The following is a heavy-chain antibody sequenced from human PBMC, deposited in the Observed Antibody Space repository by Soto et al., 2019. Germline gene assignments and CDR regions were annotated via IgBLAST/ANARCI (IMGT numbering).Heavy chain of an antibody. Sequence: QVQLVESGGGVVQPGRSLRLSCAASGFTFSSYDIHWVRQAPGKGLEWVALISYDGNNKYYADSVKGRFTIARDNSKNTLYLQMNSLRDEDTAVYYCAKLITMVRGVIMDAFDIWSQRTMVTVSS. D-gene: IGHD3-10*01. CDR1: GFTFSSYD. J-gene: IGHJ3*02. V-gene: IGHV3-30*18. CDR3: AKLITMVRGVIMDAFDI. CDR2: ISYDGNNK.